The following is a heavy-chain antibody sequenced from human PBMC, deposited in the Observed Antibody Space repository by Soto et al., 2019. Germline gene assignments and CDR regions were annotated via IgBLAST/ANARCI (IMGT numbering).Heavy chain of an antibody. D-gene: IGHD3-10*01. Sequence: QITLKESGPTLVRPTQTLTLTCTFSGFSLSTTGVGVGWIRQPPGKALEWLALIYWDDAKRYSPSLKSRLTISKHHCNIAVILTMTLMHPVDTTTYYCGLRTRAYGLGGERANSFVPWGSGALVTVPS. CDR2: IYWDDAK. CDR1: GFSLSTTGVG. CDR3: GLRTRAYGLGGERANSFVP. J-gene: IGHJ5*02. V-gene: IGHV2-5*02.